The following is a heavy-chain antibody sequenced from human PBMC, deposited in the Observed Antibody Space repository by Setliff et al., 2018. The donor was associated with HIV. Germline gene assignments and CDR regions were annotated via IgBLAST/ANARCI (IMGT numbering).Heavy chain of an antibody. CDR1: GFTFSTTW. D-gene: IGHD1-26*01. V-gene: IGHV3-74*01. Sequence: GGSLRLSCAASGFTFSTTWMYWVRQAPGKGLVWVSRINTDGSSTTYADSVKGRFTISRDNAKNTLYLQMNSLRAEDTAVYYCAKDRSGSYSFARGWGKGTTVTAPQ. CDR3: AKDRSGSYSFARG. J-gene: IGHJ6*04. CDR2: INTDGSST.